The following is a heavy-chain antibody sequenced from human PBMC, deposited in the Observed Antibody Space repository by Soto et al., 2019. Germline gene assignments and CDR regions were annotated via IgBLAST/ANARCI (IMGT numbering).Heavy chain of an antibody. D-gene: IGHD6-19*01. CDR3: ASISWEGGWYDY. Sequence: EVQLVESGGGLVQPGGSLRLSCAASGFTFSSYSMNWVRQAPGKGLEWVSYISSSSSTIYYAASVKGRFTISRDNAKNSLYLQTNSLRAEDPAVYYCASISWEGGWYDYWGQGTLVTVSS. CDR1: GFTFSSYS. V-gene: IGHV3-48*01. CDR2: ISSSSSTI. J-gene: IGHJ4*02.